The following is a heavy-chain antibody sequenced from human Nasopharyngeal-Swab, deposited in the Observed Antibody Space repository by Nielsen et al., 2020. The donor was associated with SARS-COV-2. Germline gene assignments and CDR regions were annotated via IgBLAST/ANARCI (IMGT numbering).Heavy chain of an antibody. J-gene: IGHJ4*02. CDR3: ASQLVYYRGQSDY. D-gene: IGHD2-8*01. CDR2: IYRSGST. CDR1: GGSISSDISY. V-gene: IGHV4-61*02. Sequence: SETLSLTCTVSGGSISSDISYWAWIRQPVGKGLEWIGRIYRSGSTNYSPSLKSRVTISVDTSKNQFSLKLSSVTAADTAVYYCASQLVYYRGQSDYWGQGTLVTVSS.